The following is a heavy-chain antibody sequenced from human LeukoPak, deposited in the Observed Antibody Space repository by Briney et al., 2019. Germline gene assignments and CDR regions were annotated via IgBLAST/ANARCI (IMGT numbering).Heavy chain of an antibody. D-gene: IGHD6-19*01. CDR2: ITHSGST. Sequence: SETLSLTCTVYGESFSGYHWTWIRQPPGKGLEWIGEITHSGSTYYTPSLTSRVTISADTSKNQFSLQLTSVTAADTAVYYCARGQHSDWPPPYYWGQGTLVTVSS. J-gene: IGHJ4*02. CDR3: ARGQHSDWPPPYY. CDR1: GESFSGYH. V-gene: IGHV4-34*01.